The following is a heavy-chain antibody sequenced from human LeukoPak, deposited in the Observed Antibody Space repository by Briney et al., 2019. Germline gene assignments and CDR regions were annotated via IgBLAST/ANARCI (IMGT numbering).Heavy chain of an antibody. CDR2: IIPIFGTA. V-gene: IGHV1-69*13. Sequence: SVKVSCKASGYTFTGYYMHWVRQAPGQGLEWMGGIIPIFGTANYAQKFQGRVTITADESTSTAYMELSSLRSEDTAVYYCARGARWLQLGAFDIWGQGTMVTVSS. CDR1: GYTFTGYY. D-gene: IGHD5-24*01. J-gene: IGHJ3*02. CDR3: ARGARWLQLGAFDI.